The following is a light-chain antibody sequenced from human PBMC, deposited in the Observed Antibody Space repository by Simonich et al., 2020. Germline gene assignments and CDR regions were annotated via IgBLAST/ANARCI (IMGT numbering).Light chain of an antibody. V-gene: IGKV2D-29*02. Sequence: DIVMTQTPLSLSVTPGQPASISCTSSQSLLHSDGKTSLYWYLQKPGQSPQLLIYEVSNRVSGVPDRFSGSGSGTDFTLKISRVEAEDVGVYYCMQSIQPTWTFGQGTKVEIK. J-gene: IGKJ1*01. CDR3: MQSIQPTWT. CDR1: QSLLHSDGKTS. CDR2: EVS.